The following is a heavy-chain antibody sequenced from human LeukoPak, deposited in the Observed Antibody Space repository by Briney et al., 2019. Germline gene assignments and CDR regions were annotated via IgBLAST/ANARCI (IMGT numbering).Heavy chain of an antibody. CDR2: IIPIFGTA. J-gene: IGHJ4*02. CDR1: GGTFSSHA. V-gene: IGHV1-69*13. CDR3: ATDRITMVRGVIRWLDY. Sequence: SVKVPCKASGGTFSSHAISWVRQALGQGLEWMGGIIPIFGTATYAQKFQGRVTITADESTSTAYMELSSLRSEDTAVYYCATDRITMVRGVIRWLDYWGQGTLVTVSS. D-gene: IGHD3-10*01.